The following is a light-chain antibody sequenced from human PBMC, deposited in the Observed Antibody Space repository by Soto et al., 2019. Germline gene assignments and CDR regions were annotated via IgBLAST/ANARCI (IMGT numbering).Light chain of an antibody. V-gene: IGLV2-8*01. CDR3: SSYAGSNMPVV. Sequence: QSALTQPPSASGSPGQSVTISCTGTSSDVGGYNCVSWYQQHPGKAPKLMIYEVSKRPSGVPDRFSGSKSGNTASLTVSGLQAEDEADYDCSSYAGSNMPVVFGGGTKLTVL. CDR2: EVS. J-gene: IGLJ2*01. CDR1: SSDVGGYNC.